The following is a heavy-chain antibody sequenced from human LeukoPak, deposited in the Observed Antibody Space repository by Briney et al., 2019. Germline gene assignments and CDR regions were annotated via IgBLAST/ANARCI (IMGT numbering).Heavy chain of an antibody. J-gene: IGHJ4*02. CDR3: ARAQKKYYYDSSGYHSRDYFDY. V-gene: IGHV4-61*08. CDR1: GDSISSGDYY. D-gene: IGHD3-22*01. CDR2: IYYSGSS. Sequence: SETLSLTCTVSGDSISSGDYYWSWIRQPPGKGLEWIGHIYYSGSSNYNPSLKSRVTISVDTSKNQFSLKLSSVTAADTAVYYCARAQKKYYYDSSGYHSRDYFDYWGQGTLVTVSS.